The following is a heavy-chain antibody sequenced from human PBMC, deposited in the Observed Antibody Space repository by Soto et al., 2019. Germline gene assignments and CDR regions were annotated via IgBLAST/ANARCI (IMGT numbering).Heavy chain of an antibody. D-gene: IGHD3-22*01. V-gene: IGHV1-18*01. Sequence: QVQLVQSGAEVKKPGASVKVSCKASGYTFTSYGISWVRQAPGQGLEWMGWISAYNGNTNYAQKPQGRVTMTTDTSTSTAYMELRSLRSDDTAVYYCAREGMIEMATINEAIRFDYWGQGTLVTVSS. CDR2: ISAYNGNT. CDR3: AREGMIEMATINEAIRFDY. J-gene: IGHJ4*02. CDR1: GYTFTSYG.